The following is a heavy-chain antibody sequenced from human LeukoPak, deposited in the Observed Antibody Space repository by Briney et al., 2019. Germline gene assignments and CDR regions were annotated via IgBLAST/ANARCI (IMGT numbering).Heavy chain of an antibody. CDR1: GGSFSGYY. Sequence: PSETLSLTCAVYGGSFSGYYWSWIRQPPGKGLEWIGEINHSGSTNYNPSLKSRVPISVDTSKNQFSLKLSSVTAADTAVYYCARGVSVDTAMVGFDYWGQGTLVTVSS. CDR3: ARGVSVDTAMVGFDY. J-gene: IGHJ4*02. V-gene: IGHV4-34*01. CDR2: INHSGST. D-gene: IGHD5-18*01.